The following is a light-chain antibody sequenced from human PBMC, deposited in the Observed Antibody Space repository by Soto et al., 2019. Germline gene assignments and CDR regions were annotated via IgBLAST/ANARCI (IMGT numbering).Light chain of an antibody. Sequence: IQLTQSPSSLSASVGDTVSIACLASQGISSSLAWSQQQPGKVPKLLIDAASTLQSALPSRFSGSGSGTDFTLSISSLQPEACATSYCQQVKSFPLSVGGATTVEIK. V-gene: IGKV1-9*01. CDR3: QQVKSFPLS. CDR1: QGISSS. CDR2: AAS. J-gene: IGKJ4*01.